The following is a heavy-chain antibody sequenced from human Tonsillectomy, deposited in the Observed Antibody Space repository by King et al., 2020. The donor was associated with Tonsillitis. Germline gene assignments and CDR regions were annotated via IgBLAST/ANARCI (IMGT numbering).Heavy chain of an antibody. J-gene: IGHJ4*02. V-gene: IGHV3-23*04. CDR1: EFTFSSYA. D-gene: IGHD2-21*01. CDR3: AKIAYMKGMAPIDS. Sequence: VQLVESGGGLVQPGGSLRLSCEASEFTFSSYAMSWVRQAPGKGLEWVSGITNSGYNTYYADSVKGRFTISRDNSKNTLYLQVSRLRAEDTAIYYCAKIAYMKGMAPIDSWGQGSLVTVSS. CDR2: ITNSGYNT.